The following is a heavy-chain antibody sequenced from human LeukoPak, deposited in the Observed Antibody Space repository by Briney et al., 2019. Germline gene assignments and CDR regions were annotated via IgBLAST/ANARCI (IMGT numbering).Heavy chain of an antibody. V-gene: IGHV4-34*01. D-gene: IGHD6-13*01. J-gene: IGHJ3*02. CDR2: IYYSGST. Sequence: SETLSLTCAVYGGSFSGYYWSWIRQPPGKGLEWIGSIYYSGSTYYNPSLKSRVTISVDTSKNQFSLKLSSVTAADTAVYYCAREYSSSWGNDAFDIWGQGTMVTVSS. CDR1: GGSFSGYY. CDR3: AREYSSSWGNDAFDI.